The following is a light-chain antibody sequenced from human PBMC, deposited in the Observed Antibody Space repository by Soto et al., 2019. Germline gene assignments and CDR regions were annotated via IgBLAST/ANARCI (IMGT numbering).Light chain of an antibody. CDR2: GAS. J-gene: IGKJ4*01. CDR1: KSVSSN. CDR3: QQYNDWPLT. V-gene: IGKV3-15*01. Sequence: ETVMTQSPATLSASPGESATLSCGASKSVSSNLGWYQQKPGQAPRLLIYGASTRATGVDSSFSGTWSGTEFTLTISSLNSEDFAIYFCQQYNDWPLTVGGGTKVEIK.